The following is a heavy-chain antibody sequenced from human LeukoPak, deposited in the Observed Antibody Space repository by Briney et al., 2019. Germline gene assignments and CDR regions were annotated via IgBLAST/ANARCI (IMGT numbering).Heavy chain of an antibody. CDR2: ISTNNGNT. J-gene: IGHJ3*02. V-gene: IGHV1-18*01. Sequence: ASVKVSCKASGYTFTSYAISWVRQAPGQGLEWMGWISTNNGNTNNAQKFQGRVTMTRDTSTSTVYMDLTRLRSEDTAVYYCARVRSSGYYYKAFDIWGQGTMVTVSS. D-gene: IGHD3-22*01. CDR1: GYTFTSYA. CDR3: ARVRSSGYYYKAFDI.